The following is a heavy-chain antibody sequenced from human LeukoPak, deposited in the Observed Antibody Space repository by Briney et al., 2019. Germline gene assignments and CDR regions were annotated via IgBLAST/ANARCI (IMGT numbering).Heavy chain of an antibody. V-gene: IGHV4-4*02. J-gene: IGHJ3*02. Sequence: SETLSLTCAVSGGSISSSNWWSWVRQPPGKGLEWIGEIYHSGSTNYNPSLKSRVTISVDTSKNQFSLKLSSVTAADTAVYYCARRKQLVAFDIWGQGTMVTVSS. CDR2: IYHSGST. CDR3: ARRKQLVAFDI. CDR1: GGSISSSNW. D-gene: IGHD6-13*01.